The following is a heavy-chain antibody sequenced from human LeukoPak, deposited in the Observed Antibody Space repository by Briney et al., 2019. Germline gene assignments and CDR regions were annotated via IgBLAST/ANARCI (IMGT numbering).Heavy chain of an antibody. J-gene: IGHJ4*02. V-gene: IGHV4-4*07. CDR3: ARGSYYYDSSGRLFDY. CDR2: IYTSGST. D-gene: IGHD3-22*01. Sequence: SETLSLTCTVSNYSISTDYYWGWIRQPAGKGLEWIGRIYTSGSTNYNPSLKSRVTMSVDTSKNQFSLKLSSVTAADTAVYYCARGSYYYDSSGRLFDYWGQGTLVTVSS. CDR1: NYSISTDYY.